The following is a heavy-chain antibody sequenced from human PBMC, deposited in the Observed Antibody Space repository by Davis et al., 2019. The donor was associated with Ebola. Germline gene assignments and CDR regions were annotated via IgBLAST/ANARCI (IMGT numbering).Heavy chain of an antibody. J-gene: IGHJ5*02. Sequence: ASVKVSCKVSGYTLTELSMHWVRQAPGKGLEWMGGFDPEDGETIYAQKFQGRVTMTEDTSTDTAYMELSSLRSEDTAVYYCASGDSGYLEYNWFDPWGQGTLVTVSS. CDR2: FDPEDGET. D-gene: IGHD5-12*01. CDR3: ASGDSGYLEYNWFDP. CDR1: GYTLTELS. V-gene: IGHV1-24*01.